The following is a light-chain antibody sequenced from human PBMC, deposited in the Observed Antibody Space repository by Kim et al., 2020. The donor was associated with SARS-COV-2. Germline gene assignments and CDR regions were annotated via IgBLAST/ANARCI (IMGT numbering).Light chain of an antibody. CDR3: HHYHSYPLT. J-gene: IGKJ4*01. V-gene: IGKV1-16*01. CDR2: APS. Sequence: SIGDRVTITCRASQGINNFLAWFQQKPGKAPQSLIYAPSSLQSGVPSRFSGSGSGTDFTLTISSLQPEDFATYYCHHYHSYPLTFGGGTKVDIK. CDR1: QGINNF.